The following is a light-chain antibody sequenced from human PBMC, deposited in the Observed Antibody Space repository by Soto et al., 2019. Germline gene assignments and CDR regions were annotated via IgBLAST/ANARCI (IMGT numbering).Light chain of an antibody. CDR2: AAS. CDR1: QSISKH. CDR3: QHSYKTPYT. Sequence: TQSPSSLSASVGDRVTITCRASQSISKHLNWYQQKARKAPKLLIYAASNLQSXVXLXFSGSGSGTDFTLTISSLQPEDFATYYCQHSYKTPYTFGQGTKVEIK. V-gene: IGKV1-39*01. J-gene: IGKJ1*01.